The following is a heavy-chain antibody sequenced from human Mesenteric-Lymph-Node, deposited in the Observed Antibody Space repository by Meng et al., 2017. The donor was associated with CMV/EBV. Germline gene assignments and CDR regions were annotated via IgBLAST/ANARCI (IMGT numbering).Heavy chain of an antibody. CDR1: GHSVSNSTYY. J-gene: IGHJ4*02. CDR3: ARRGNYDSDYSDY. CDR2: VPHSRTN. V-gene: IGHV4-39*01. D-gene: IGHD3-22*01. Sequence: QVALVESGAGLVEPSESLSLSCTASGHSVSNSTYYWTRLRPPPGKGREWIVSVPHSRTNYYTPYLQGRLTRSVYTSANLFSLRLTTVNAADTATYACARRGNYDSDYSDYWGQGTLVTVSS.